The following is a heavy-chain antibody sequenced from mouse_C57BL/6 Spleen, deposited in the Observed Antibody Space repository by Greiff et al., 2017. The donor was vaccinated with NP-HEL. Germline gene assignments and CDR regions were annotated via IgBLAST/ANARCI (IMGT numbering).Heavy chain of an antibody. D-gene: IGHD2-3*01. J-gene: IGHJ1*03. CDR2: IYPGDGDP. CDR3: ARGGLLRPGFDV. CDR1: GYAFSSSW. Sequence: VQLQQSGPELVKPGASVKISCKASGYAFSSSWMNWVKQRPGKGLEWIGRIYPGDGDPNYNGKFKGKATLTADKSSSTAYMQLSSLTSDDSAVYFCARGGLLRPGFDVWGTGTTVTVSS. V-gene: IGHV1-82*01.